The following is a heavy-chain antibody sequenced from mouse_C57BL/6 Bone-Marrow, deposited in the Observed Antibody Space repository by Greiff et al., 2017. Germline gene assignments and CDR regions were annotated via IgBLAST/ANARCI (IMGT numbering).Heavy chain of an antibody. CDR2: IHPNSGST. Sequence: QVQLQQPGAELVKPGASVKLSCKASGYTFTSYWMHWVKQRPGQGLEWIGMIHPNSGSTNYNEKFKSKATLTVDKSSSTAYMQLSSLTSEDSAVYDCARGDYYGSSWYFDVWGTGTTGTVSS. CDR1: GYTFTSYW. D-gene: IGHD1-1*01. J-gene: IGHJ1*03. CDR3: ARGDYYGSSWYFDV. V-gene: IGHV1-64*01.